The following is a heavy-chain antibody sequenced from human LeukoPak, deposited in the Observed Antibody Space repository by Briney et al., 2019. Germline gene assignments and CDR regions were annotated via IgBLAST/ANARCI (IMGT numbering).Heavy chain of an antibody. V-gene: IGHV4-59*06. CDR2: IYYSGST. CDR1: GDSISSNY. D-gene: IGHD2/OR15-2a*01. J-gene: IGHJ2*01. Sequence: SETLSLTCTVSGDSISSNYWNWIRQHPGKGLEWIGYIYYSGSTYYNPSFKSRVTISVDTSKNQFSLKLSSVTAADTAVYYCASGNYFLDFDLWGRGTLVTVSS. CDR3: ASGNYFLDFDL.